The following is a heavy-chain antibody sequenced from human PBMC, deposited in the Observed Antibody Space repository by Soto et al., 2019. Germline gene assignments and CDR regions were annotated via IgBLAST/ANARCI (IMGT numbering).Heavy chain of an antibody. Sequence: GGSLRLSCTASGFTFGDYAMSWSRQAPGKGLEWVGFIRSKAYGGTTEYAASVKGRFTISRDDSKSIAYLQMNSLKTEDTAVYYCTRDSIYYYYYMDVWGKGTTVTVSS. CDR1: GFTFGDYA. CDR3: TRDSIYYYYYMDV. CDR2: IRSKAYGGTT. V-gene: IGHV3-49*03. J-gene: IGHJ6*03.